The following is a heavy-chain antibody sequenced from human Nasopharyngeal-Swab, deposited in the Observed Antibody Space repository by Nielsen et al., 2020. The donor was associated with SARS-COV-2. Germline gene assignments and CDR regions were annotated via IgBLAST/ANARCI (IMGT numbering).Heavy chain of an antibody. CDR2: IYYIGST. Sequence: SETLSLTCTVSGASISSYYWSWIRPPPGKGLEWIGYIYYIGSTNYNPSLKSRVTISLDKSKNQFSLKLNSVTAADTAVYYCARLGDWFDPWGQGTLVTVSP. CDR1: GASISSYY. V-gene: IGHV4-59*08. J-gene: IGHJ5*02. D-gene: IGHD3-16*01. CDR3: ARLGDWFDP.